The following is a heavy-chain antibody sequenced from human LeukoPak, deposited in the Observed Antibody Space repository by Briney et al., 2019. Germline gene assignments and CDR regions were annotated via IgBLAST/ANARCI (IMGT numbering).Heavy chain of an antibody. CDR1: GGSISSSTYY. V-gene: IGHV4-39*01. Sequence: SETLPLTCTVSGGSISSSTYYWGWIRQPPGKGLEWIGSIYNSGSTYYNPSLKSRVTISVDTSKSQFSLKLSSVTAADTAVYYCARRRYCTNGVCYHLIVYWGQGTLVTVPS. CDR3: ARRRYCTNGVCYHLIVY. D-gene: IGHD2-8*01. J-gene: IGHJ4*02. CDR2: IYNSGST.